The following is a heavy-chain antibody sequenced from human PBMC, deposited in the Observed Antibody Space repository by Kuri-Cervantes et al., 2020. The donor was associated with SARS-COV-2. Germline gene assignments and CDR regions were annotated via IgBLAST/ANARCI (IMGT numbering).Heavy chain of an antibody. J-gene: IGHJ6*03. Sequence: GGSLRLSCAGSGSTFRSYAMTWVRQAPGKGLEWVSYISSSSSTIYYADSVKGRSTISRDNAKNSLYLQMNSLRAEDTAVYFCTKGGPYDLLTGYFSRSGNLYYHYYYMDVWGKGTTVTVSS. V-gene: IGHV3-48*01. CDR3: TKGGPYDLLTGYFSRSGNLYYHYYYMDV. CDR1: GSTFRSYA. D-gene: IGHD3-9*01. CDR2: ISSSSSTI.